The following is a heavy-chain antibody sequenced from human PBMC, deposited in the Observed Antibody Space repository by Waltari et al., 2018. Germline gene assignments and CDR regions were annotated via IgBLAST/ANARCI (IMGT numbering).Heavy chain of an antibody. CDR2: IYSGGST. Sequence: EVQLVESGGGLIQPGGSLRLSCAASGFTVSSNYMSWVRQAPGKGLEWVSVIYSGGSTYYADSVKGRFTISRDNSKNTLYLQMNSLRAEDTAVYYCARELYYDFWSGYYMSYGMDVWGQGTTVIVSS. J-gene: IGHJ6*02. CDR1: GFTVSSNY. D-gene: IGHD3-3*01. CDR3: ARELYYDFWSGYYMSYGMDV. V-gene: IGHV3-53*01.